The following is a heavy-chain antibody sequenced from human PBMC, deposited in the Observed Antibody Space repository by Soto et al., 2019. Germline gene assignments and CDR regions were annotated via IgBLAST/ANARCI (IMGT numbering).Heavy chain of an antibody. D-gene: IGHD2-21*02. CDR2: IYYSGST. CDR3: ARHPSDFWFDP. V-gene: IGHV4-39*01. CDR1: GGSISSSIYY. J-gene: IGHJ5*02. Sequence: SETLSLTCTVSGGSISSSIYYGGWIRQPPGKGLEWIGSIYYSGSTYYNPSLKSRVTVSVDTSKNQFSLKLSSVTAADTAVYYCARHPSDFWFDPWGQGTLVTVSS.